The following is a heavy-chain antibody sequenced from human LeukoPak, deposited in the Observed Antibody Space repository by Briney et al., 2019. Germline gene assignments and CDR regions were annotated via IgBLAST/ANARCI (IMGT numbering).Heavy chain of an antibody. Sequence: SETLSLTCTVSGGSISSYYWSWIRQPPGKGLEWIGYIYYSGSTNYNPSLKSRVTISVDTSKNQFSLKLSSVTAADTAVYYCARDRSIRYYYYMDVWGKGTTVTVSS. V-gene: IGHV4-59*01. CDR2: IYYSGST. CDR1: GGSISSYY. J-gene: IGHJ6*03. CDR3: ARDRSIRYYYYMDV.